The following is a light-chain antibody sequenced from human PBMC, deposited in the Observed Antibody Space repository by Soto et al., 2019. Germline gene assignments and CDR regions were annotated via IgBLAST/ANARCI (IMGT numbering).Light chain of an antibody. V-gene: IGLV2-14*01. J-gene: IGLJ2*01. CDR3: SSYTSSSTPVV. Sequence: QSALTQPASVSGSPGQSITISCTGTSSDVGGYHYVSWYQQHPGKAPKLMIYDGSNRPSGVSNRFSGSKSGNTASLTISGLQAEDEADYYCSSYTSSSTPVVFGGGTKLTVL. CDR2: DGS. CDR1: SSDVGGYHY.